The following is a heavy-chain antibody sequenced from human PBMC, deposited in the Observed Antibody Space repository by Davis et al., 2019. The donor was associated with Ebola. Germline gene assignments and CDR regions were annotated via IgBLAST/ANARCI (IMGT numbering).Heavy chain of an antibody. D-gene: IGHD6-13*01. CDR2: ISSSSTTI. V-gene: IGHV3-48*04. CDR1: GFTFSRYS. CDR3: ARVRAGRYYYYMDV. Sequence: PGGSLRLSCADSGFTFSRYSMNWVRQAPGKGLEWVSYISSSSTTIYYADSVKGRFTISRDNAKNSLYLQMNSLRAEDTAVYYCARVRAGRYYYYMDVWGKGTTVTVSS. J-gene: IGHJ6*03.